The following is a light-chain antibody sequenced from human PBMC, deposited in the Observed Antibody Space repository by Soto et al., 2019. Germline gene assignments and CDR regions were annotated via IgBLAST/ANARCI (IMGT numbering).Light chain of an antibody. CDR3: QQRSNRPPT. J-gene: IGKJ5*01. CDR1: KSLTIY. V-gene: IGKV3-11*01. Sequence: VVAQAPSTLSLSPREGASLSCRASKSLTIYLAYQQKKSGPPTRLLIYEVSKTATGTPARFSASGSGTDSHLNIASLAHEDSAFYCRQQRSNRPPTFGQGTRLEIK. CDR2: EVS.